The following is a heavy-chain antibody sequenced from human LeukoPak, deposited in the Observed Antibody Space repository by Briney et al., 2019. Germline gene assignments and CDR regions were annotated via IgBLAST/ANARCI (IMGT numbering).Heavy chain of an antibody. Sequence: SETLSLTCTVSVASISISGYYCGWIRQPPGQGLGSIGGIYYRVRTYHSPSLMSRVTISVDTSKNQFSLKLSSVTAADTAVYYCARLGSSRGELPPADYWGQGTLVTVSS. CDR3: ARLGSSRGELPPADY. D-gene: IGHD1-26*01. J-gene: IGHJ4*02. V-gene: IGHV4-39*01. CDR1: VASISISGYY. CDR2: IYYRVRT.